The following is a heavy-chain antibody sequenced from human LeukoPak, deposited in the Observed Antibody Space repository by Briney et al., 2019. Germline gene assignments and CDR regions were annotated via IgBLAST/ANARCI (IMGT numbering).Heavy chain of an antibody. D-gene: IGHD3-3*01. CDR2: LDGCSTYI. Sequence: GRSLRPSCVASGLAFTTYSMNWVRQAPGRGLEWVASLDGCSTYIFSAASRKGRFSLARDHAKNSLVLQMDGLRADDTALYYCTKTPLSGYYFDLWGQGTMVTVSS. V-gene: IGHV3-21*01. CDR3: TKTPLSGYYFDL. CDR1: GLAFTTYS. J-gene: IGHJ4*02.